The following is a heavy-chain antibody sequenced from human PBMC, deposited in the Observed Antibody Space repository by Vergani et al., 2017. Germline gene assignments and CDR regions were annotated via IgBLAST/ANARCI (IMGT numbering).Heavy chain of an antibody. CDR1: GFTFSSYA. CDR3: AKGSTKGGRKWELLRGFDY. D-gene: IGHD1-26*01. V-gene: IGHV3-23*04. Sequence: EVQLVESGGGLVQPGGSLRLSCAASGFTFSSYAMSWVRQAPGKGLEWVSAISGSGGSTYYADSVKGRFTISRDNSKNTLYLQMNSLRAEDTAVYYCAKGSTKGGRKWELLRGFDYWGQGTLVTVSS. J-gene: IGHJ4*02. CDR2: ISGSGGST.